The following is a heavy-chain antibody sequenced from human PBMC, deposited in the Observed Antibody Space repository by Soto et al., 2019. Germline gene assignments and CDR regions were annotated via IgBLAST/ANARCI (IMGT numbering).Heavy chain of an antibody. J-gene: IGHJ4*02. CDR2: IYDSGST. Sequence: PSETLSLTCTVSGGSISSGAYYWSWIRRHPGKGLEWIGYIYDSGSTYYNPSLKSRVTISVDTSKNQFSLKLSSVTAADTAVYYCARDRDSNFHSFDYWGQGTLVTVPQ. D-gene: IGHD4-4*01. CDR3: ARDRDSNFHSFDY. V-gene: IGHV4-31*03. CDR1: GGSISSGAYY.